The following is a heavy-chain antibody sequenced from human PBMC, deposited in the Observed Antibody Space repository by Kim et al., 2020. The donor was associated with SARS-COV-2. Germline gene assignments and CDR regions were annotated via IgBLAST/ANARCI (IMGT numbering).Heavy chain of an antibody. V-gene: IGHV3-7*01. CDR3: ARDRAAVGM. CDR1: GLTFDYYW. Sequence: GGSLRLSCAASGLTFDYYWMSWVRQAPGKGLEWVANINQDGSEKNYVDSVKGRFTISRDNARNSLYLQMSPLRAEDTAVYYCARDRAAVGMWGQGTLVTV. CDR2: INQDGSEK. J-gene: IGHJ4*02. D-gene: IGHD6-13*01.